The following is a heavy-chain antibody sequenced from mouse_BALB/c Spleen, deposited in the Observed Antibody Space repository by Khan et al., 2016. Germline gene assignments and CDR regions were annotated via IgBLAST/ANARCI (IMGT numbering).Heavy chain of an antibody. Sequence: EVQLQESGGGLVQPGGSLTLSCVASGFDFSRYWMSWVRQAPGKGLEWIGEINPDSSTINYTPSLKDKFIISRDNAKNTLYLQMSKVRSEDTALYYCARRHYYGRFAYWGQGTLVTVSA. CDR1: GFDFSRYW. V-gene: IGHV4-1*02. D-gene: IGHD1-2*01. CDR3: ARRHYYGRFAY. J-gene: IGHJ3*01. CDR2: INPDSSTI.